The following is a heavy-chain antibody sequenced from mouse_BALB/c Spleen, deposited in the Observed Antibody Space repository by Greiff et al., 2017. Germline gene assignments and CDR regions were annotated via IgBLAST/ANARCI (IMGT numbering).Heavy chain of an antibody. V-gene: IGHV2-2*02. CDR2: IWSGGST. CDR1: GFSLTSYG. J-gene: IGHJ4*01. Sequence: VQLKESGPGLVQPSQSLSITCTVSGFSLTSYGVHWVRQSPGKGLEWLGVIWSGGSTDYNAAFIPRLSISKDNSKSQVFFKMNSLQANDTAIYYCARNDRQLGLPAMDYWGQGTSVTVSS. CDR3: ARNDRQLGLPAMDY. D-gene: IGHD3-2*01.